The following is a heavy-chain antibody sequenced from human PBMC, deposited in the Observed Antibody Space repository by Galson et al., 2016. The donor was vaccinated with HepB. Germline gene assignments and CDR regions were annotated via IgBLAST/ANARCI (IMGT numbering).Heavy chain of an antibody. CDR2: IHYSGST. V-gene: IGHV4-39*01. D-gene: IGHD5-18*01. CDR3: ARRFRYTYGPPYGMDV. J-gene: IGHJ6*02. CDR1: GGSISSSSYY. Sequence: LSLTFTVSGGSISSSSYYWGWIRQPPGKGLEWIGSIHYSGSTYYNPSLQSRVTISVDTSKNQFSLKMSSVTAADTAVYYCARRFRYTYGPPYGMDVWGQGTTVTVSS.